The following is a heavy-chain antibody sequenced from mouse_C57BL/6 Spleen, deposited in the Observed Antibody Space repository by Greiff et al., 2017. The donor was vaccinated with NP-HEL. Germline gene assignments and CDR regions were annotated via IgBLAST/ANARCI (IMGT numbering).Heavy chain of an antibody. Sequence: QVHVKQSGPGLVQPSQSLSITCTVSGFSLTSYGVHWVRQSPGKGLEWLGVIWSGGSTDYNAAFISSLSISKDNSKSQVFFKMNSLQADEAAIYYCARTTVVATGAMDYWGQGTSVTVSS. CDR1: GFSLTSYG. J-gene: IGHJ4*01. CDR2: IWSGGST. CDR3: ARTTVVATGAMDY. V-gene: IGHV2-2*01. D-gene: IGHD1-1*01.